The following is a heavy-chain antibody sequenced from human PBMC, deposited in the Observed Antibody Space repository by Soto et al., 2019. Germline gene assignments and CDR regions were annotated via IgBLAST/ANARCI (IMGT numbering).Heavy chain of an antibody. V-gene: IGHV3-23*01. Sequence: DEQLLEAGGGLVQPGGSLRLSCAASGFTFKSFAMSWVRQAPGTGLEWVSSISGSGGSIYYADSVKGRFTISRDNSKTTLYLEMDSLRAEDTSVFYSAKGISLWGSGDAFDLGGQGTMVIVSS. CDR3: AKGISLWGSGDAFDL. J-gene: IGHJ3*01. CDR2: ISGSGGSI. CDR1: GFTFKSFA. D-gene: IGHD7-27*01.